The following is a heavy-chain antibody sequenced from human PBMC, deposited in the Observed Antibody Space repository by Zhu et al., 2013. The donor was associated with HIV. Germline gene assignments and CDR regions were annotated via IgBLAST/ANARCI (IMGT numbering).Heavy chain of an antibody. V-gene: IGHV4-34*01. D-gene: IGHD6-13*01. CDR3: GRGGAYSSSWYEYYYMDV. CDR2: LDRGGSA. J-gene: IGHJ6*03. CDR1: AGSFSGYY. Sequence: VQLQQWGAGLLKPSETLSLTCAVSAGSFSGYYWTWIRQSPGKGLEWIGELDRGGSANYNPSFESRVSISVDMSRNQFSLNLSSVTAADTAVYYCGRGGAYSSSWYEYYYMDVWGKGTPVTVSS.